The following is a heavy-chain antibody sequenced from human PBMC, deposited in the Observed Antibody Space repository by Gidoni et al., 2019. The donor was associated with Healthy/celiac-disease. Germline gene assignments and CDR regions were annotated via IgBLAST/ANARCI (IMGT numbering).Heavy chain of an antibody. D-gene: IGHD1-26*01. Sequence: QVQLVESGGGVVQPGRSLRLSCAASGFTFSSYGMHWVRQAPGKGLEWVAVISYDGSNKYYADSVKGRFTISRDNSKNTLYLQMNSLRAEDTAVYYCAKGGPTSPLDYWGQGTLVTVSS. CDR3: AKGGPTSPLDY. CDR1: GFTFSSYG. CDR2: ISYDGSNK. V-gene: IGHV3-30*18. J-gene: IGHJ4*02.